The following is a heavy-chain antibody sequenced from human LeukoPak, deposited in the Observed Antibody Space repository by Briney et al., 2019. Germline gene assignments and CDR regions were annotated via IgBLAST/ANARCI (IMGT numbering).Heavy chain of an antibody. CDR2: IGDSGTPI. Sequence: GGSLRLSCAASGFTFSDHYMSWIRQAPGKGLEWVSYIGDSGTPIYYADSVKGRFTVSRDNAKNSLFLQMNSLSAEDTAVYYCARCPYDSTGYYSVPSHLDYWGQGTLVTVSS. V-gene: IGHV3-11*04. D-gene: IGHD3-22*01. CDR3: ARCPYDSTGYYSVPSHLDY. J-gene: IGHJ4*02. CDR1: GFTFSDHY.